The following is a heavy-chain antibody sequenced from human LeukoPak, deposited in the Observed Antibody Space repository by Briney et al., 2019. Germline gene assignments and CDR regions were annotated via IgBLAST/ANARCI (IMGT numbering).Heavy chain of an antibody. CDR2: ISYDGSNK. J-gene: IGHJ4*02. V-gene: IGHV3-30-3*01. CDR1: GFTFSSYA. Sequence: GGSLRLSSAASGFTFSSYAMHWVRQAPGKGLEWVAVISYDGSNKYYADSVKGRFTISRDNSKNTLYLQMNSLRAEDTAVYYCASEIDYWGQGTLVTVSS. CDR3: ASEIDY.